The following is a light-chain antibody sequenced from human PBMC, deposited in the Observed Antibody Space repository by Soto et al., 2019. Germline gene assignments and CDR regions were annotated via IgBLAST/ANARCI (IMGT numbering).Light chain of an antibody. Sequence: DIVMTQSPLSLPVTPGEPASISCRYSQSILHSNGYNYLDWYLQKPGQSPQLLIYLGSNRASGVPDRVSGSGSSTDFTLKISRVEAEDVGIYYCMQALQTPITFSQGTRMEIK. V-gene: IGKV2-28*01. CDR3: MQALQTPIT. J-gene: IGKJ5*01. CDR1: QSILHSNGYNY. CDR2: LGS.